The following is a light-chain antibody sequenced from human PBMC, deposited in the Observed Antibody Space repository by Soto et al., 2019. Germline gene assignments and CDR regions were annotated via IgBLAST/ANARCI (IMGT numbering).Light chain of an antibody. J-gene: IGKJ1*01. CDR3: QHYNNYFVT. CDR2: DAS. V-gene: IGKV1-5*01. Sequence: DIQLTQSRSILSAFVGHRHNITYRASHSISGWLAWYQQKPGKAPKLLIYDASTLQNGVPLRFSGSGSGTEFTLTVNGLQPDDFATYYCQHYNNYFVTFGQGTKVDIK. CDR1: HSISGW.